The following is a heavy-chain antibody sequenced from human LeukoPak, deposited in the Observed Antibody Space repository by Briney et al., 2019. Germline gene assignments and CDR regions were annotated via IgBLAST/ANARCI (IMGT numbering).Heavy chain of an antibody. CDR3: ARLVGIATEGSDY. J-gene: IGHJ4*02. CDR1: RYTFTGYY. CDR2: INPNSGGT. V-gene: IGHV1-2*06. Sequence: ASVKVSCKASRYTFTGYYIHWVRQAPGQGLEWMGRINPNSGGTNYAQKFQGGVTMTRDTSISTAYMELSRLRSDDTAVYYCARLVGIATEGSDYWGQGTLVTVSS. D-gene: IGHD6-13*01.